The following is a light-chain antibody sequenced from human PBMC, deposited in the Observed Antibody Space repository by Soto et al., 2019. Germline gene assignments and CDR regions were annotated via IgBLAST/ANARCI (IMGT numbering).Light chain of an antibody. J-gene: IGKJ1*01. CDR3: HQANSFPRT. CDR1: QDISTW. CDR2: SAS. V-gene: IGKV1-12*01. Sequence: DIQMTQSPSSVSASVGDRVTITCRASQDISTWLAWYQQKPGTAPKLLIYSASNLQRGVPSRFSGSGSGTDFSLTISSLQPEDFATYYCHQANSFPRTFGQGTKVEIK.